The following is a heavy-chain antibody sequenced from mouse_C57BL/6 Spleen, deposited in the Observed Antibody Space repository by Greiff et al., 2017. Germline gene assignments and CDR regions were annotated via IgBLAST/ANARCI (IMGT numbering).Heavy chain of an antibody. CDR3: ARLLRYYYAMDY. V-gene: IGHV1-55*01. D-gene: IGHD1-1*01. CDR1: GYTFNSYW. Sequence: QVQLKESGAELVKPGASVKMSCTASGYTFNSYWITWVKQRPGQGLEWIGDIYPGSGSTNYNEKFKSKATLTVDTSSSTAYMQLSSLTSEDSAVYYCARLLRYYYAMDYWGQGTSVTVSS. J-gene: IGHJ4*01. CDR2: IYPGSGST.